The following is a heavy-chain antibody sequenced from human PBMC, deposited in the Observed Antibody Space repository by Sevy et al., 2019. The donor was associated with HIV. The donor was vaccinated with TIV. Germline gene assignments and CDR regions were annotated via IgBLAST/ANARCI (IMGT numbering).Heavy chain of an antibody. V-gene: IGHV5-51*01. J-gene: IGHJ4*02. Sequence: GESLKISCKASGYRFTSYWIAWVRQMPGKGLEWMGIISPGDSETRYRPSFQGQVTISADKSISTAYLQWSSLSASDTAMFFCARRGYDTSGYPQYYFDYWGQGTLVTVSS. D-gene: IGHD3-22*01. CDR1: GYRFTSYW. CDR3: ARRGYDTSGYPQYYFDY. CDR2: ISPGDSET.